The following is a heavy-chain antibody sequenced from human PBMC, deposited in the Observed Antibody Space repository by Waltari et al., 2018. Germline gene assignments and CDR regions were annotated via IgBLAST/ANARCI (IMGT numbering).Heavy chain of an antibody. Sequence: QVQLQQWGAGLLKPSETLSLTCAVYGGSFSGYYWSWIRQPXGTGLEWIGEINHSGSTNNNPSLKSRVTISVDPSKNQFSLKLSSVTAADTAVYYCARGPDRITGTTTGGWFDPWGQGTLVTVSS. J-gene: IGHJ5*02. CDR2: INHSGST. CDR3: ARGPDRITGTTTGGWFDP. CDR1: GGSFSGYY. V-gene: IGHV4-34*01. D-gene: IGHD1-7*01.